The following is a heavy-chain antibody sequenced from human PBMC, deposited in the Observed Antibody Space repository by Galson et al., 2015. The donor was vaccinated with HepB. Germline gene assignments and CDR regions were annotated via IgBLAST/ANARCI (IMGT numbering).Heavy chain of an antibody. Sequence: ETLSLTCTVSGVSISSSSYYWGWIRQPPGKGLEWVASIYYNGYTHYNPFLESRVTISADTSKNQFSLRLSSVTAADTAVYYCVRHRNADYYYHMDVWGQGTTVTVSS. J-gene: IGHJ6*02. CDR2: IYYNGYT. V-gene: IGHV4-39*01. CDR1: GVSISSSSYY. CDR3: VRHRNADYYYHMDV.